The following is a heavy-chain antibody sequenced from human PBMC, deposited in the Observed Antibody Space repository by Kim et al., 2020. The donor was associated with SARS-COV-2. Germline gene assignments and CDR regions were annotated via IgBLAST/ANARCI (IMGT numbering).Heavy chain of an antibody. CDR3: AKDWTREMATIAYYGKYV. D-gene: IGHD5-12*01. CDR2: ISGSGGST. Sequence: GGSLRLSCAVSGFTFSSYAMSWVRQAPGEGLEWVSAISGSGGSTYYADSVKGRFTISRDNSKNMLYLQMNSLRAEDTAVYYCAKDWTREMATIAYYGKYVWGQETTVTVSS. J-gene: IGHJ6*01. V-gene: IGHV3-23*01. CDR1: GFTFSSYA.